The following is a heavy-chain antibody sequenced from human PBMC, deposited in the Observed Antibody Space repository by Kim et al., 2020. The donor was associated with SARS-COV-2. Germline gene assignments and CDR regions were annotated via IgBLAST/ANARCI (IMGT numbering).Heavy chain of an antibody. V-gene: IGHV4-59*08. CDR2: IYYSGST. D-gene: IGHD3-16*02. CDR1: GGSISSYY. J-gene: IGHJ6*02. CDR3: PRLSLSVWGSYRYGMDV. Sequence: SETLSLTCTVSGGSISSYYWSWIRQPPGKGLEWIGYIYYSGSTNYNPPLKSRVTISVDTSKNQFSLKLSSATAADTAVYYCPRLSLSVWGSYRYGMDVWGQGTTVTVSS.